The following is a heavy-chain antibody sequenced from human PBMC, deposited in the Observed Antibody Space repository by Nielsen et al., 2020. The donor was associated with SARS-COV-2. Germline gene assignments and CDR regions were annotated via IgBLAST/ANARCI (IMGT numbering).Heavy chain of an antibody. CDR3: AREGSGWYIEAVGAFDI. CDR1: GFTFSSYG. CDR2: ISSSSSTI. V-gene: IGHV3-48*04. D-gene: IGHD6-19*01. Sequence: GGSLRLSCAASGFTFSSYGMHWVRQAPGKGLEWVSYISSSSSTIYYADSVKGRFTISRDNAKNSLYLQMNSLRAEDTAVYYCAREGSGWYIEAVGAFDIWGQGTMVTVSS. J-gene: IGHJ3*02.